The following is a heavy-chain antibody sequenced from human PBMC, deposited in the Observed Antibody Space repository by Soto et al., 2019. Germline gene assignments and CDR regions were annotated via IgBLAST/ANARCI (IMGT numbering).Heavy chain of an antibody. Sequence: GGSLRLSCAASGFTFSSYSMNWVRQAPGKGLEWVSYISSSSSTIYYAESVKGRFTISRDNAKNSLYMQMNSLRDEDTAVYYCARFTQDHGRYYDSSGPNDAFDIWGQGTMVTVSS. CDR1: GFTFSSYS. V-gene: IGHV3-48*02. J-gene: IGHJ3*02. CDR2: ISSSSSTI. CDR3: ARFTQDHGRYYDSSGPNDAFDI. D-gene: IGHD3-22*01.